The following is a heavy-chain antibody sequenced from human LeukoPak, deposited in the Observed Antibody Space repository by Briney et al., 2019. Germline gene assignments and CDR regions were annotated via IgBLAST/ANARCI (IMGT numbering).Heavy chain of an antibody. V-gene: IGHV4-59*01. D-gene: IGHD1-26*01. CDR2: IYSSGST. CDR3: ARDGRGFLRFEH. Sequence: SETLSLTCTVSGGSISNYYWRWIRQPPGKGLEWIGYIYSSGSTNYNSSLKSRVSISVDTSKNQFSLKLNSVTAADTAVYYCARDGRGFLRFEHWGQGALVTVSS. J-gene: IGHJ4*02. CDR1: GGSISNYY.